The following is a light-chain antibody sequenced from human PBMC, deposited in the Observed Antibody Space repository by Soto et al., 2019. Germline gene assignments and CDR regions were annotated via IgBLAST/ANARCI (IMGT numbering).Light chain of an antibody. Sequence: QSVLTQPPSVSGAPGQRVTISCTGSSSNIGAGYDVHWYQQLPGTAPKLLIYGNSNRPSGVPDRFSGSKSSTSASLAITGLQAEDEADYYCQSYDSSYVFGTGTKLTVL. V-gene: IGLV1-40*01. CDR2: GNS. J-gene: IGLJ1*01. CDR1: SSNIGAGYD. CDR3: QSYDSSYV.